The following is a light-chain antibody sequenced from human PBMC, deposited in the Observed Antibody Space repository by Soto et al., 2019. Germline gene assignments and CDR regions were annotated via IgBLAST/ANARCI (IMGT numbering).Light chain of an antibody. CDR3: QQYYSYPRT. J-gene: IGKJ1*01. CDR2: AAS. V-gene: IGKV1-8*01. CDR1: QGISSY. Sequence: AIRMTQSPSSLSASTGARVTITCRASQGISSYLAWYQQKPGKAPKLLIYAASTLQSGVPSWFSGSGSGTDCTLTISCLQSEDFATYYCQQYYSYPRTFGQGTKVEIK.